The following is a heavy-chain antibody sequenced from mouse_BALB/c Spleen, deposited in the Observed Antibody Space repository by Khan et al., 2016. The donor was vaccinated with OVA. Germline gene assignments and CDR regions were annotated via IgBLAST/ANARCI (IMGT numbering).Heavy chain of an antibody. CDR3: AKNRKGYFDY. CDR2: IWSGGIT. V-gene: IGHV2-2*02. J-gene: IGHJ2*01. Sequence: QVQLKESGPGLVQPSQSLSITCTVSGFSLTNYGVHWVRQSPGKGLEWLGVIWSGGITDYKETFISRLSISKDTSKSQVFFIMNSLQANDTAIYYCAKNRKGYFDYWGQGTTLTVSS. CDR1: GFSLTNYG.